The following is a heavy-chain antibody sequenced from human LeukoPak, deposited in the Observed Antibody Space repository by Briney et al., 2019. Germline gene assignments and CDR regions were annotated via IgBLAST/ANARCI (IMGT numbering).Heavy chain of an antibody. CDR1: GGSISNYY. V-gene: IGHV4-59*08. CDR3: ARRAYSSGFDYIDY. Sequence: PETLSLTCTVSGGSISNYYWSWFRQPPGNGLEWIAYIYYSRSTSYNPSLKSRVTISVDTSKSQFSLKLSTVVAADTAVYYCARRAYSSGFDYIDYWGQGTLVTVSS. CDR2: IYYSRST. J-gene: IGHJ4*02. D-gene: IGHD6-25*01.